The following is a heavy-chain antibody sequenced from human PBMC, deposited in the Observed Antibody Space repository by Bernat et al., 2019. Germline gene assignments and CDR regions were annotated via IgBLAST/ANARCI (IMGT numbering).Heavy chain of an antibody. CDR3: AIEPPHYDFWIGSNY. CDR1: GFTFSSYG. D-gene: IGHD3-3*01. Sequence: EVQLVESGGGSVQPEGSLRLSCAASGFTFSSYGMIWVRQAPGKGPEWVSTISGGGENTHYGDSVKGRFTISRDNSKNTLFLQMNSLRAEDTAVYYCAIEPPHYDFWIGSNYWGQGTLVTVSS. V-gene: IGHV3-23*04. J-gene: IGHJ4*02. CDR2: ISGGGENT.